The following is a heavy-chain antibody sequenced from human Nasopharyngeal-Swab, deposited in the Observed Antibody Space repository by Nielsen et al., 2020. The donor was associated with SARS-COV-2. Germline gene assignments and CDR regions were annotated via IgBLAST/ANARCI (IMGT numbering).Heavy chain of an antibody. D-gene: IGHD1-26*01. CDR2: IYPGDSNT. CDR1: GYSFTTYW. J-gene: IGHJ6*02. CDR3: ARPMRPMGHYYFGMDV. Sequence: GESLKISCKGSGYSFTTYWIGWVRQMPGKGLEWMGIIYPGDSNTRYSPSFQGQVTISVEKYSSTAYLQWSSLKASDTAIYYCARPMRPMGHYYFGMDVWGQGTTVTVSS. V-gene: IGHV5-51*01.